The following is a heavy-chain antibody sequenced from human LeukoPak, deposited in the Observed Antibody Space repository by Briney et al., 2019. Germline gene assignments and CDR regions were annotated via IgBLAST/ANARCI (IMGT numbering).Heavy chain of an antibody. D-gene: IGHD1-26*01. Sequence: SETLSLTCAVYGESFSGFYWNWIRQPPGKGLEWIGDINHSGSTNYNPSLKSRVTISVDTSKNQFSLKLSSLAAADTAVYYCARDNWGATDYWGQGTLVTVSS. CDR2: INHSGST. V-gene: IGHV4-34*01. CDR1: GESFSGFY. CDR3: ARDNWGATDY. J-gene: IGHJ4*02.